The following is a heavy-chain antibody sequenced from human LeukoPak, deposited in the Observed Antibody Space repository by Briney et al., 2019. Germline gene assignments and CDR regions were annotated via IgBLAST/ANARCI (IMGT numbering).Heavy chain of an antibody. D-gene: IGHD2-2*01. CDR2: IYYSGST. CDR3: ARSSRSWSTFDN. V-gene: IGHV4-39*07. J-gene: IGHJ4*02. Sequence: SETLSLTCTVSGGSISSSSYYWGWIRQPPGKGLEWIGSIYYSGSTYYNPSLKSRVTISVDTSKNQFSLRLSSVTAADTAVYYCARSSRSWSTFDNWGQGTLVTVSS. CDR1: GGSISSSSYY.